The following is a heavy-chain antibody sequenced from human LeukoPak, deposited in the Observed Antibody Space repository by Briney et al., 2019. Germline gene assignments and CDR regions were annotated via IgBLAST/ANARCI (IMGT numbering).Heavy chain of an antibody. V-gene: IGHV1-69*13. CDR1: GGTFISYE. CDR3: ARGWLAETTVVTPYNY. Sequence: SVKVSCKASGGTFISYEISWVRQAPGQGLEWMGGITPMFGTAKDAQKFQGRVTITAVESMSTAYMELSSLRSEDTAVYYCARGWLAETTVVTPYNYWGQGTLVTVSS. CDR2: ITPMFGTA. D-gene: IGHD4-23*01. J-gene: IGHJ4*02.